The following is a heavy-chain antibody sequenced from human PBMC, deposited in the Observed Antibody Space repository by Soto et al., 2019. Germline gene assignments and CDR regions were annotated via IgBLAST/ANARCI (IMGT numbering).Heavy chain of an antibody. CDR2: IKQDGSEK. CDR1: GFTFSSYW. CDR3: AEGSGGDAFDI. V-gene: IGHV3-7*01. J-gene: IGHJ3*02. D-gene: IGHD2-15*01. Sequence: PGGSLRLSCAASGFTFSSYWMSWVRQAPGKGLEWVANIKQDGSEKYYVDSVKGRFTISRHNAKNSLYLQMNSLRAEDTAVYYCAEGSGGDAFDIWGQGTMVTVSS.